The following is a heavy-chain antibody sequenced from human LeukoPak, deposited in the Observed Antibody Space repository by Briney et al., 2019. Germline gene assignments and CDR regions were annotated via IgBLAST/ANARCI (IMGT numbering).Heavy chain of an antibody. J-gene: IGHJ4*02. D-gene: IGHD1-1*01. V-gene: IGHV3-23*01. CDR2: ISGSGGRT. CDR3: AKDSWRVQLPFSFDS. CDR1: GFIFSNYA. Sequence: GGSLRPSCAASGFIFSNYAMNWVRQTPGKGLEWVSGISGSGGRTFYADSVKGRFTISRDNSKNTLYLHMNSLRSEDTALYYCAKDSWRVQLPFSFDSWGQGTLVTVSS.